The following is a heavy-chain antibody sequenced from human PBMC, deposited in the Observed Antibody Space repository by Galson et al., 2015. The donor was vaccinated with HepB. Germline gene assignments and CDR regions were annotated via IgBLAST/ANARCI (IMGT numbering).Heavy chain of an antibody. CDR3: ARDDRYCRGGSCHYSHFDY. V-gene: IGHV3-7*01. Sequence: SLRLSCAASRFTFRTSWMSWVRQAPGKGLECVANIKQDGTEKYYVDSVKGRFNIFRDNAKNSLHLQMNSLRAEDTAVYYCARDDRYCRGGSCHYSHFDYWGQGILVTVSS. CDR2: IKQDGTEK. J-gene: IGHJ4*02. D-gene: IGHD2-15*01. CDR1: RFTFRTSW.